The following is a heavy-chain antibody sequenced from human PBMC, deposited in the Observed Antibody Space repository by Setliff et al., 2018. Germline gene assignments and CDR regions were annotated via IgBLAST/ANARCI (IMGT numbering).Heavy chain of an antibody. CDR2: IIPIFATT. V-gene: IGHV1-69*05. Sequence: SVKVSCKASGGTFSSYTITWMRQAPGQGLEWMGRIIPIFATTNYAQKFQGRVTITTDDSTSTAYMALSSLRSEDTAVYYCATSPYSDTSTYSSNFFDYWGQGTLVTVSS. D-gene: IGHD3-22*01. J-gene: IGHJ4*02. CDR3: ATSPYSDTSTYSSNFFDY. CDR1: GGTFSSYT.